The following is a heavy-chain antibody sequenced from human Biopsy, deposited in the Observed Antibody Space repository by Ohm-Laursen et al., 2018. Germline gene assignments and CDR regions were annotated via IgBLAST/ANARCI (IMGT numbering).Heavy chain of an antibody. CDR1: GFSVSSYD. Sequence: SLRLSCAASGFSVSSYDMSWVRQAPGKGLEWISYISETSSHIYDADSVRGRFTVARDIAKNSLYLRLNSLRVEDTAVYYCARDSSRRAREGGMDVWGQGTTVTV. J-gene: IGHJ6*02. CDR2: ISETSSHI. CDR3: ARDSSRRAREGGMDV. D-gene: IGHD6-6*01. V-gene: IGHV3-21*01.